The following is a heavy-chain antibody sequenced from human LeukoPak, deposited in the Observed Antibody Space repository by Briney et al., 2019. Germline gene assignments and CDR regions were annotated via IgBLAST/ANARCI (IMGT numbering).Heavy chain of an antibody. CDR2: INHSGST. CDR3: ARDIPEGPEYISSWYGGLDP. CDR1: GGSFSGYY. J-gene: IGHJ5*02. V-gene: IGHV4-34*01. Sequence: PSETLSLTCAVYGGSFSGYYWSWIHQPPGRGLEWIGEINHSGSTNYNPSLKSRVTISVDTSKNQFSLKLSSVTAADTAVYFCARDIPEGPEYISSWYGGLDPWGQGTLVTVSS. D-gene: IGHD6-13*01.